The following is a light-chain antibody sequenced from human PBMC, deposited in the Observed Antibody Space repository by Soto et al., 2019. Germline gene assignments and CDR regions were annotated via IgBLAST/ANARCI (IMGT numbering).Light chain of an antibody. CDR2: GAS. V-gene: IGKV3-15*01. CDR3: QQYNNCTPAIT. Sequence: EIVMTQSPATLSVSPGERATLSCRAIQSVSSNLAWYQQNPGQAHRLLIYGASSRATGIPARFSGSGSGTEFTLTISSLHSEDLAFYYCQQYNNCTPAITFGPGTKVDIK. CDR1: QSVSSN. J-gene: IGKJ3*01.